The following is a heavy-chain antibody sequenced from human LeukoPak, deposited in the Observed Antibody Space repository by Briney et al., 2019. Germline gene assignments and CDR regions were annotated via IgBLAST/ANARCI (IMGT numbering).Heavy chain of an antibody. Sequence: GGSLRLSCAASGFTFSSYEMNWVRQAPGKGLEWVSYISSSGSTIYYADSVKGRFTISRDNAKNSLYLQMNSLRVEDTAVYYCARGALVAALDNWGQGTLVTVSS. CDR3: ARGALVAALDN. V-gene: IGHV3-48*03. D-gene: IGHD6-6*01. CDR1: GFTFSSYE. J-gene: IGHJ4*02. CDR2: ISSSGSTI.